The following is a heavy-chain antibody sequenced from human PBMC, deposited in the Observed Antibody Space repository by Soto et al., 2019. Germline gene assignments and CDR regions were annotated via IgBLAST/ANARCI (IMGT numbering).Heavy chain of an antibody. CDR2: ISACNGNT. J-gene: IGHJ4*02. Sequence: GASVKVSCKASGYTFTSFGISWVRQAPGQGLEWMGWISACNGNTYYSEHFQGRVTTTRDTSAGTVYMQLSSLTSEDTAVYYCARDDSGFSGSHYIDYFNYWGQGALVTVSS. V-gene: IGHV1-18*01. CDR1: GYTFTSFG. D-gene: IGHD1-26*01. CDR3: ARDDSGFSGSHYIDYFNY.